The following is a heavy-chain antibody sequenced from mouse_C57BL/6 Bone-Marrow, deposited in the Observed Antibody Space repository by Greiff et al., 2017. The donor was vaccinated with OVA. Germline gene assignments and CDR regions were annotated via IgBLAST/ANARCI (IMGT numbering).Heavy chain of an antibody. D-gene: IGHD4-1*01. Sequence: LQESGPGLVKPSQSLFLTCSITGFPITSGYYWIWIRQSPGKPLEWMGYITHSGETFYNPSLQSPISITRETSKNQFFLQLNSVTTEDTAMYYCAGELAGFAYWGQGTLVTVSA. CDR2: ITHSGET. J-gene: IGHJ3*01. CDR1: GFPITSGYY. CDR3: AGELAGFAY. V-gene: IGHV12-3*01.